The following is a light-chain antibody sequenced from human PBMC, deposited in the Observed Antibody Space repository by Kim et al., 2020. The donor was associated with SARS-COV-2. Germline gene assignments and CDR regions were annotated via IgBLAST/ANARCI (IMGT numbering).Light chain of an antibody. CDR3: QQHNNWPYT. Sequence: EVVLTQSPATLSVSPGERVTLSCRASQDVSTKLIWYQQKRGQAPRLLIFGASTRATGIPARFSGSGSGTEFTLTISSLQSEDFAAYYCQQHNNWPYTFGQGTKLEI. J-gene: IGKJ2*01. CDR2: GAS. CDR1: QDVSTK. V-gene: IGKV3-15*01.